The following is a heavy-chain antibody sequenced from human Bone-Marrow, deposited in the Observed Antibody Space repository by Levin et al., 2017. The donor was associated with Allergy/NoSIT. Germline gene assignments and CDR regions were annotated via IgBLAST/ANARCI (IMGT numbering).Heavy chain of an antibody. CDR3: AKDLSAVPADNYYYGMDV. D-gene: IGHD2-2*01. J-gene: IGHJ6*02. CDR1: GFTFSSHA. Sequence: GGSLRLSCAASGFTFSSHAMTWVRQAPGKGLEWVSGISGSGGSTYYADSVKGRFTISRDSSKNTVFLHMNSLRAEDTAIYYCAKDLSAVPADNYYYGMDVWGQGTTVTVSS. CDR2: ISGSGGST. V-gene: IGHV3-23*01.